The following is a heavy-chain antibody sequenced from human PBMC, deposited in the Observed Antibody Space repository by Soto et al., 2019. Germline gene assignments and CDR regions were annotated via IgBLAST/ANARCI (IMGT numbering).Heavy chain of an antibody. Sequence: PSETLSLTCTVSGGSISSSIYYWGWIRHPPGKGLEWIGSIYYSGSTYYNPSLKSRVTISVDTSKNQFSLKLSSVTAADTAVYYCARLRLGELSLYYFDYWGQGTLVTVSS. CDR1: GGSISSSIYY. CDR2: IYYSGST. V-gene: IGHV4-39*01. D-gene: IGHD3-16*02. CDR3: ARLRLGELSLYYFDY. J-gene: IGHJ4*02.